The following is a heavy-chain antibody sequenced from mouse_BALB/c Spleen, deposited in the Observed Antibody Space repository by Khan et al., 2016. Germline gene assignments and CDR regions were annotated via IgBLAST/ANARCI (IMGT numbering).Heavy chain of an antibody. J-gene: IGHJ4*01. CDR3: AREGCYSSMDY. CDR2: ISNLAYSI. Sequence: EVELVESGGGLVQPGGSRKLSCAASGFTFGDYGMAWVRQAPGKGPECIAFISNLAYSIYYADTVTGRFTISRENAKSTLYLEMSSLRSEDTAMYSCAREGCYSSMDYWGQGTSVTVSS. V-gene: IGHV5-15*02. CDR1: GFTFGDYG.